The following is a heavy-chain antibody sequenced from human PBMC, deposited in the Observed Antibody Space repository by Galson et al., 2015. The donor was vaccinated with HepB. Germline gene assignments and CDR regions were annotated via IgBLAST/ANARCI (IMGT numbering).Heavy chain of an antibody. CDR3: AKRESVVRGVIGPVDY. D-gene: IGHD3-10*01. V-gene: IGHV3-23*01. CDR1: GFTFNSYA. CDR2: ITSSGVGT. Sequence: SLRLSCAASGFTFNSYAMNWVRQAPGKGLEWVSAITSSGVGTYYADSVKGRFTISRDNSKNTLYLQMNSLRAEDTAIYYCAKRESVVRGVIGPVDYWGQGTLVTVSS. J-gene: IGHJ4*02.